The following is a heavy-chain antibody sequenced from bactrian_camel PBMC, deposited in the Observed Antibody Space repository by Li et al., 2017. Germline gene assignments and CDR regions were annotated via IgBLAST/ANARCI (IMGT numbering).Heavy chain of an antibody. Sequence: HVQLVESGGGSVQAGGSLTLSCTASGYTIKDYLMAWFRQTPDKEREGVEREGVARIDPAGGSRYYADSVKGRFTISRDSAKNTISRDSAKNTVYLQMNSLKPEDTAMYYCAALLATDVCDLSAPTMRYWGQGTQVTVS. V-gene: IGHV3S63*01. CDR3: AALLATDVCDLSAPTMRY. D-gene: IGHD4*01. CDR1: GYTIKDYL. CDR2: IDPAGGSR. J-gene: IGHJ4*01.